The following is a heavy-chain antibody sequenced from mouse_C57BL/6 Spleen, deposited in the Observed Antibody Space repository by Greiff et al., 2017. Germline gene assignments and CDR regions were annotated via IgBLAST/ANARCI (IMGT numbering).Heavy chain of an antibody. D-gene: IGHD3-3*01. Sequence: QVQLQQPGAELVMPGASVKLSCKASGYTFTRYWMHWVKQRPGQGLEWIGEIDPSDSYTNYNQQFKGKSTLTVDKSSSTAYMQLSSLTSEDSAVYYCARGGTPWFAYWGQGTLVTVSA. V-gene: IGHV1-69*01. CDR1: GYTFTRYW. CDR2: IDPSDSYT. CDR3: ARGGTPWFAY. J-gene: IGHJ3*01.